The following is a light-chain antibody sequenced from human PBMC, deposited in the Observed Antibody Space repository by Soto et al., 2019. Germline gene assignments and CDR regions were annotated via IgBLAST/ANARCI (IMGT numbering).Light chain of an antibody. J-gene: IGKJ1*01. Sequence: EIVMTQSPATLSVSPGERATLSCRASQSISTNLAWYQQKPGQAPRLLIYGASTRATGLPARFSGSGSGTEFTLTISSLQSEDFAVDYCQQYNNWLTWTFGQGTKVDI. V-gene: IGKV3-15*01. CDR2: GAS. CDR3: QQYNNWLTWT. CDR1: QSISTN.